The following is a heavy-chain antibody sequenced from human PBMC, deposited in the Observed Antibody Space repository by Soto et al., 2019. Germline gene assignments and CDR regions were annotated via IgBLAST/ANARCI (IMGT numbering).Heavy chain of an antibody. D-gene: IGHD2-15*01. CDR2: VIPHLDAS. CDR3: ASGKSQMTQDRMGFYYYMDV. CDR1: GATFNDYT. V-gene: IGHV1-69*08. J-gene: IGHJ6*03. Sequence: QVQLVQSGAEVKKPGSSVRISCAASGATFNDYTFTWVRRAPGQGLEWMGRVIPHLDASNYAEKFHDRVTITADRSTRTVYMELSGLKSEDSAIYYCASGKSQMTQDRMGFYYYMDVWGKGTTVTVSS.